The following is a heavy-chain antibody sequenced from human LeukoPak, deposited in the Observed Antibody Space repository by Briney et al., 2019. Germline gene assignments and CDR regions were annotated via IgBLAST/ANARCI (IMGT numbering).Heavy chain of an antibody. CDR2: IKQDGSEK. J-gene: IGHJ4*02. Sequence: GGSLRLSCASSGFTFSSFWMTWVRQAPGKGLEWVANIKQDGSEKYYVDSVKGRFTISRDNAENSLHLQMNSLRAEDTAVYYCARNYGGNSGYWGQGTLVTVSS. D-gene: IGHD4-23*01. V-gene: IGHV3-7*04. CDR3: ARNYGGNSGY. CDR1: GFTFSSFW.